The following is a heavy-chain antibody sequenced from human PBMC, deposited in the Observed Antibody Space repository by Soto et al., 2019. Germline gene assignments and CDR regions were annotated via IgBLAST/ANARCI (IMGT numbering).Heavy chain of an antibody. CDR1: GGSISSGDYS. CDR3: ARSTALVRQYFDS. J-gene: IGHJ4*02. CDR2: ISPSGTT. Sequence: QLQLQESGSGLVKPSRPLSLTCIVSGGSISSGDYSWNWIRQPPGKGLQWIGYISPSGTTYYNPSLKGRVTISLDRSKNHFSLTLSSVTAADTAVYYCARSTALVRQYFDSWGQGTLVTVSS. D-gene: IGHD5-18*01. V-gene: IGHV4-30-2*01.